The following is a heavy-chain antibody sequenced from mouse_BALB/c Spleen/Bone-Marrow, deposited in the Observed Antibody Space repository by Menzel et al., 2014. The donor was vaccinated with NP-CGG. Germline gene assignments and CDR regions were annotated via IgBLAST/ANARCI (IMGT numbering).Heavy chain of an antibody. CDR1: GYTFTSYV. CDR3: ARYYYGYYFDY. J-gene: IGHJ2*01. D-gene: IGHD1-2*01. V-gene: IGHV1-14*01. CDR2: INPYNDGS. Sequence: EVHLVESGPELVKPGASVKMSCKASGYTFTSYVMHWVKQKPGQGLEWIGYINPYNDGSKYNEKFKGKATLTSDKSSSTAYMELSSLTSEDSAVYYCARYYYGYYFDYWGQGTTLTVSS.